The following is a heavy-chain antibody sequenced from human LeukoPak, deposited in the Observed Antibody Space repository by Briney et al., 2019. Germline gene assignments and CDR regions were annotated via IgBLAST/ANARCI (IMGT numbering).Heavy chain of an antibody. CDR3: RVGGTTASYGYFDY. Sequence: ASVKVSCKASGYTFTSYGISWVRQAPGQGLEWMGWISAYNGSTNYAQNLQGRVTMTRETSTSTAYMELRSLRPDDTAVYCARVGGTTASYGYFDYWGQGALVTVSS. CDR1: GYTFTSYG. CDR2: ISAYNGST. J-gene: IGHJ4*02. V-gene: IGHV1-18*01. D-gene: IGHD1-1*01.